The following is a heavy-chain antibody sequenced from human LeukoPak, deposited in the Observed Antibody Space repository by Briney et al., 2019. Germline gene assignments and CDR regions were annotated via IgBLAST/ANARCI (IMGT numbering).Heavy chain of an antibody. CDR1: GGSISSGSYY. D-gene: IGHD5-12*01. J-gene: IGHJ4*02. CDR2: IYTSGST. Sequence: PSQTLSLTCTVSGGSISSGSYYWRWIRQPAGKGLEWIGRIYTSGSTNYNPSLKSRVTMSVDTSKNQFSLKLSSVTAADTAVYYCASSGYETYNLFDYWGQGTLVTVSS. CDR3: ASSGYETYNLFDY. V-gene: IGHV4-61*02.